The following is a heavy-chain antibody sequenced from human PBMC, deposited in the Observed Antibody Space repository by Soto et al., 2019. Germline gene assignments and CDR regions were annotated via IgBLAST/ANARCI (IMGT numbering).Heavy chain of an antibody. V-gene: IGHV5-10-1*01. CDR3: ARRPAGTSPYYYYGMDV. Sequence: GESLEISCKGSGYSFTSYWISWVRQMPGKGLEWMGRIDPSDSYTNYSPSFQGHVTISADKSISTAYLQWSSLKASDTAMYYCARRPAGTSPYYYYGMDVWGQGTTVTVSS. D-gene: IGHD2-2*01. CDR2: IDPSDSYT. CDR1: GYSFTSYW. J-gene: IGHJ6*02.